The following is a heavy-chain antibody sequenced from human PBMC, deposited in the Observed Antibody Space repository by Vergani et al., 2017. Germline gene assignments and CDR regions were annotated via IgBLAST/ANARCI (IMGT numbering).Heavy chain of an antibody. J-gene: IGHJ5*02. CDR2: IYHSGGA. Sequence: QLHLQESGPGLVKPSETLSLTCTVSGGSITSSSYYWGWIRQPPGKGLEWIGNIYHSGGAYYNPSLKGRVTISVDTFKNQFSLEVTSVTAADTAVYYCASDTHSGQRADRWGQGILVTVTS. D-gene: IGHD6-19*01. CDR1: GGSITSSSYY. CDR3: ASDTHSGQRADR. V-gene: IGHV4-39*01.